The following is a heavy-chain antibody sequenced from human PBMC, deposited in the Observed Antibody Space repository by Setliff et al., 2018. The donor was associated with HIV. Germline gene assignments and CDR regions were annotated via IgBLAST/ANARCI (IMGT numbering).Heavy chain of an antibody. CDR2: INHSGGT. J-gene: IGHJ4*02. Sequence: PSETLSLTCAVYGESFSAYNWTWIRQPPGKGLEWIGEINHSGGTNYNPSLKSRVTISVDTSKNQFSLRLNSVTAADTAVYDCASDISPDDGYNRLHYFDYWGQGTLVTVSS. CDR3: ASDISPDDGYNRLHYFDY. D-gene: IGHD5-12*01. V-gene: IGHV4-34*01. CDR1: GESFSAYN.